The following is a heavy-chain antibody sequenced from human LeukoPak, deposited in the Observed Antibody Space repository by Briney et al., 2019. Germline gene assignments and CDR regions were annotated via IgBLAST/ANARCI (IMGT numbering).Heavy chain of an antibody. CDR1: GYSISSGYY. D-gene: IGHD3-10*01. CDR2: IHHSGRT. J-gene: IGHJ6*03. V-gene: IGHV4-38-2*02. Sequence: SETLSLTCTVSGYSISSGYYWGWIRQPPRNALEWIGSIHHSGRTYYKPSLKSGDNILVDSSKSQFSMKLGSVAAADTAVYYCARQGGRYGSWSSAGQYYYYYYMDVWGKGTTVTISS. CDR3: ARQGGRYGSWSSAGQYYYYYYMDV.